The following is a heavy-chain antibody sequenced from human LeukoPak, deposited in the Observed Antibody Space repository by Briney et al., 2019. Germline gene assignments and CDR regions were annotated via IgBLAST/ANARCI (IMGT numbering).Heavy chain of an antibody. V-gene: IGHV1-46*01. CDR2: INPSGGTT. Sequence: GASVKVSCKASGYTFTSYYIHWVRQAPGQGLEWMGVINPSGGTTRYVQKFQGRITMTRDMSTSTVYMELSSLRSEDTAVYYCARDRLHKYHLPSSGYYGVPDYWGRGTLVAVSS. CDR3: ARDRLHKYHLPSSGYYGVPDY. D-gene: IGHD3-22*01. J-gene: IGHJ4*02. CDR1: GYTFTSYY.